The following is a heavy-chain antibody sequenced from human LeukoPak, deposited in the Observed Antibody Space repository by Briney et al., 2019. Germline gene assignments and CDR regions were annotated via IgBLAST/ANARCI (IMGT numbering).Heavy chain of an antibody. CDR3: ARAGWIITSGIDY. J-gene: IGHJ4*02. CDR1: GYSISRGYY. Sequence: ASENLSLTCAVYGYSISRGYYWALIQQPPGKGLEWIGTVYHTGSTYYNPSLDSRVTISVDTSKNEFSLNLKSVTAADTAVYYCARAGWIITSGIDYWGQGALVTVSS. V-gene: IGHV4-38-2*01. D-gene: IGHD3-10*01. CDR2: VYHTGST.